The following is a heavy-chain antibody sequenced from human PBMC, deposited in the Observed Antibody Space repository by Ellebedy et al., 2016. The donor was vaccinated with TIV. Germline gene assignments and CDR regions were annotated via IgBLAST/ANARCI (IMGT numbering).Heavy chain of an antibody. CDR1: GFTFSSYS. CDR2: IGVSSSTL. J-gene: IGHJ4*02. CDR3: AKLGYCSSLSCYDPDY. Sequence: GGSLRLXCIASGFTFSSYSMNWVRQAPGKGLECVSHIGVSSSTLYYADSVKGRFTISRDNAKNSLHLQMNSLRAEDTAVYYCAKLGYCSSLSCYDPDYWGQGILVTVSS. V-gene: IGHV3-48*04. D-gene: IGHD2-2*03.